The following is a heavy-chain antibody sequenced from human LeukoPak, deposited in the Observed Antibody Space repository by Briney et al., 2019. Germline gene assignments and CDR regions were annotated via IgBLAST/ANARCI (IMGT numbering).Heavy chain of an antibody. J-gene: IGHJ4*02. CDR1: GFTFSSYW. CDR3: ATGRDGYNLYYFDY. V-gene: IGHV3-7*01. D-gene: IGHD5-24*01. CDR2: IKQDGSEK. Sequence: GGSLRLSCEASGFTFSSYWMSWVRQAPGKGLEWVANIKQDGSEKYYVDSVKGRFTISRDNAKNSLYLQMNSLRAEDTAVYYCATGRDGYNLYYFDYWGQGTLVTVSS.